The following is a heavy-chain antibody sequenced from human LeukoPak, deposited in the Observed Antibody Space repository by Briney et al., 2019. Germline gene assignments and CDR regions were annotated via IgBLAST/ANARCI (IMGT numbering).Heavy chain of an antibody. CDR3: AREGRYGNYYYYMDV. V-gene: IGHV3-74*01. Sequence: GGSLRLSCAASGFTFSSYWMHWVRQTPGKGLVWVSRINSDGSSATYADSVKGRFTISRDNAKNSLYLQMNSLRAEDTAVYYCAREGRYGNYYYYMDVWGKGTTVTISS. CDR2: INSDGSSA. J-gene: IGHJ6*03. D-gene: IGHD5-18*01. CDR1: GFTFSSYW.